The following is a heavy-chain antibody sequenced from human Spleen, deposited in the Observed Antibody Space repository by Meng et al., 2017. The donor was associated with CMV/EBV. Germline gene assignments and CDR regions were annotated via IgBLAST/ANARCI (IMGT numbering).Heavy chain of an antibody. CDR1: GFTFSSYW. V-gene: IGHV3-74*01. D-gene: IGHD3-10*01. J-gene: IGHJ4*02. CDR2: INSDGSST. CDR3: ARGPSLYYYGSGSYYPND. Sequence: GGSLRLSCAASGFTFSSYWMHWVRQAPGKGLVWVSRINSDGSSTSYADSVKGRFTISRDNAKNTLYLQMNSLRAEDTAVYYCARGPSLYYYGSGSYYPNDWGQGTLVTVSS.